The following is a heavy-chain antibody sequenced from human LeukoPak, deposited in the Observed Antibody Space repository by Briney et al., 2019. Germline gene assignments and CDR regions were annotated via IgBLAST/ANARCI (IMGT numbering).Heavy chain of an antibody. CDR2: INPNSGGT. CDR1: GYTFTSYY. D-gene: IGHD2-21*02. CDR3: ARGEHCGGDCYQPDINWFDP. V-gene: IGHV1-2*02. Sequence: ASVKVSCEASGYTFTSYYMHWVRQAPGQGLEWMGWINPNSGGTNYAQKLQGRVTMTRDTSISTAYMELSRLRSDDTAVYYCARGEHCGGDCYQPDINWFDPWGQGTLVTVSS. J-gene: IGHJ5*02.